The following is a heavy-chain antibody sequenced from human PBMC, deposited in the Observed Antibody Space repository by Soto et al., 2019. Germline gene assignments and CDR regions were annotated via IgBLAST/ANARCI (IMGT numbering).Heavy chain of an antibody. J-gene: IGHJ4*02. V-gene: IGHV4-4*02. CDR2: IHHSGNT. Sequence: QVQLQESGPGLVKPSGTLSLTCAVSGASISSTKWWSWVRQPPGKGLEWVGEIHHSGNTNSNPSLKSRVTISVDQSKNQFSLKLSSVTAADTAVYYCARVINSGYGYFDYWGQGALVTVSS. CDR1: GASISSTKW. D-gene: IGHD5-12*01. CDR3: ARVINSGYGYFDY.